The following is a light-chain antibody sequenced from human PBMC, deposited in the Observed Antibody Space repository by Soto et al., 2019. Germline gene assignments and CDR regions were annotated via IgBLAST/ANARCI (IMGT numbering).Light chain of an antibody. J-gene: IGLJ2*01. CDR1: SSDVGGYNY. CDR3: HSYAGRNGVV. CDR2: EVS. V-gene: IGLV2-8*01. Sequence: QSALTQPPSASGSPGQSVTISCTGTSSDVGGYNYVSWYQHHPGKAPKVMIYEVSKRPSGVPDRFSGSKSGNTASLPVSGLQTEDEADYYCHSYAGRNGVVFGGGTKLTVL.